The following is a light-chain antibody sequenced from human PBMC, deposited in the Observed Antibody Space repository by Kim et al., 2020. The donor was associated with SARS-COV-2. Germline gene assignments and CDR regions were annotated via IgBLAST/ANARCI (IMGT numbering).Light chain of an antibody. Sequence: LTQPPSVSKDLRQTATLTCTGNSNNVGNQGATWLQQHQGHPPKLLSYKNNNRPSGISERFSASRSGNTASLTITGLQPEDESDYYCSAWDSSLNDVVFGGGTQLTVL. CDR3: SAWDSSLNDVV. CDR2: KNN. J-gene: IGLJ2*01. V-gene: IGLV10-54*01. CDR1: SNNVGNQG.